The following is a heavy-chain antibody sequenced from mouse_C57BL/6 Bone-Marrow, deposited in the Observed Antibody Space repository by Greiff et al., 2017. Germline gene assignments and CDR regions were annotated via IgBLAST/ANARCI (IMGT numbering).Heavy chain of an antibody. CDR3: AKNKGLLRVAMDC. CDR2: IWSGGST. V-gene: IGHV2-4*01. D-gene: IGHD1-1*01. CDR1: GFSLTSYG. Sequence: VQLVESGPGLVQPSQCLSITCTVSGFSLTSYGVHWVRQPPGKGLEWLGVIWSGGSTDYNAAFISRLSISKDNSKSQVFFKMNSLQADDTAIYYCAKNKGLLRVAMDCWGQGTSVTVSS. J-gene: IGHJ4*01.